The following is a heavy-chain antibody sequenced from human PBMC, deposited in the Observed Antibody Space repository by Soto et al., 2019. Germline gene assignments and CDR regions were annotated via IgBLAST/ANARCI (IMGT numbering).Heavy chain of an antibody. V-gene: IGHV1-3*01. CDR2: INAGNLNT. D-gene: IGHD5-18*01. Sequence: QVQLVQSGAEVKKPGASVKVSCKASGYTLTSYVIPWVRQAPGPRLEWMGWINAGNLNTRYSENFQGRVSIVRDTAASAVYMELSSLRSEDTAVYYWARGGGGIQLWPTFHYWGQGTLVTVSS. J-gene: IGHJ4*02. CDR3: ARGGGGIQLWPTFHY. CDR1: GYTLTSYV.